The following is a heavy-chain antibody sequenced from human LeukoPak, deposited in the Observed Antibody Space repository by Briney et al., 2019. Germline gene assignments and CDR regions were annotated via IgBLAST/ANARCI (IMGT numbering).Heavy chain of an antibody. J-gene: IGHJ3*01. CDR3: VRDLHWGGFDV. V-gene: IGHV3-23*01. CDR1: GFTFSSYA. Sequence: GGSLRLSCAASGFTFSSYAMSWVRQAPGKGLEWVSAISGSGGSTYYADSVKGRFTISRDNPKSTVSLQMSSLRAEDTALYYCVRDLHWGGFDVWGQGTMVTVSS. D-gene: IGHD7-27*01. CDR2: ISGSGGST.